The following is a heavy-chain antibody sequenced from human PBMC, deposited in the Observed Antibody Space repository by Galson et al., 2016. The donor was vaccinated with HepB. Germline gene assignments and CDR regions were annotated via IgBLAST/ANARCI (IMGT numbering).Heavy chain of an antibody. CDR2: ILYDGSIK. CDR3: AKNDILTGYSAFDY. V-gene: IGHV3-30*18. D-gene: IGHD3-9*01. CDR1: GFPFSTYG. J-gene: IGHJ4*02. Sequence: SLRLSCAASGFPFSTYGIHWVRQAPGKGLEWVAVILYDGSIKYYAASVKGRSTISRDNSKNTLYLQMNSLRAEDTAVYYCAKNDILTGYSAFDYWGQGTLVTVSS.